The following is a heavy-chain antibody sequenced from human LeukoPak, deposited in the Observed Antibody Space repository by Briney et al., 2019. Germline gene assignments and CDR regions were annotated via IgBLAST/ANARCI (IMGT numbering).Heavy chain of an antibody. CDR3: ARGGKTNWKYYFDY. J-gene: IGHJ4*02. CDR1: GYTLSELS. CDR2: INPSGGST. V-gene: IGHV1-46*01. D-gene: IGHD3-16*01. Sequence: ASVKVSCKVSGYTLSELSMHWVRQAPGQGLEWMGIINPSGGSTSYAQKFQGRVTMTRDMSTSTVYMELSSLRSEDTAVYYCARGGKTNWKYYFDYWGQGTLVTVSS.